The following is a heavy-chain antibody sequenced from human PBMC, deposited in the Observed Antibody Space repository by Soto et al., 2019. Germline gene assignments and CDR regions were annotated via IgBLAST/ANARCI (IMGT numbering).Heavy chain of an antibody. CDR1: GFTFSSYG. CDR2: IWYDGSNK. J-gene: IGHJ4*02. Sequence: GGSLRLSCAASGFTFSSYGMHWVRQAPGKGLEWVAVIWYDGSNKYYADSVKGRFTISRDNSKNTLYLQMNSLRAEDTAVYYCARSYYDSSGYYSGFDYWGQGTLVTVS. CDR3: ARSYYDSSGYYSGFDY. V-gene: IGHV3-33*01. D-gene: IGHD3-22*01.